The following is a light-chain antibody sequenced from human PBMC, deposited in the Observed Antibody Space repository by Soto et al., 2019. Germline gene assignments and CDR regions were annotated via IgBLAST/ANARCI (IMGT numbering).Light chain of an antibody. Sequence: DIQMTQSPSSLSASVGDRVTITCRASQGISTYLVWYQQRQGRAPKLLIYDASSLLSGVPSRFSGSGSGTDFTLTISRLQPEDFATYYCQQSYRTPYTFGQGNKLETK. CDR3: QQSYRTPYT. CDR1: QGISTY. V-gene: IGKV1-39*01. CDR2: DAS. J-gene: IGKJ2*01.